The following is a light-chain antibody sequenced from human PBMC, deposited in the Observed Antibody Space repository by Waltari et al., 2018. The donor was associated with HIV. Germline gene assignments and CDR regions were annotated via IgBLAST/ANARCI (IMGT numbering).Light chain of an antibody. CDR1: QSVSTNY. V-gene: IGKV3-20*01. CDR3: QQYGSSLLT. Sequence: EIVLTQSPGTLSLSPGERANLSCRASQSVSTNYLAWYQQNPGQAPRLLIYGTSSRATGIPDRFSGSGSGTDFTLTISRLEPEDFAVYYCQQYGSSLLTFGGGTKVEIK. J-gene: IGKJ4*01. CDR2: GTS.